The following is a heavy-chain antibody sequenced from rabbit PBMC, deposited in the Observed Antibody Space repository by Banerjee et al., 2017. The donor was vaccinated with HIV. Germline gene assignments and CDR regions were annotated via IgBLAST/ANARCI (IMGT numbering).Heavy chain of an antibody. J-gene: IGHJ4*01. Sequence: QQQLEESGGGLVKPGGTLTLTCTASGFSFSSSYYMCWVRQAPGKGLEWIACIYAGSSGSTYYASWAKGRFTISKTSSTTVTLQMTSLTAADTATYFCARESYGGDAYAAGTFALWGPGTLVTVS. CDR3: ARESYGGDAYAAGTFAL. V-gene: IGHV1S45*01. CDR2: IYAGSSGST. CDR1: GFSFSSSYY. D-gene: IGHD6-1*01.